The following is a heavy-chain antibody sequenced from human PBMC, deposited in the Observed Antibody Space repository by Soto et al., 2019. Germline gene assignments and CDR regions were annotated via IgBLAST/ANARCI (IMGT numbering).Heavy chain of an antibody. V-gene: IGHV1-8*01. CDR2: MNPKSGNT. D-gene: IGHD2-2*01. CDR1: GYTFTSYD. J-gene: IGHJ6*03. CDR3: ARVGVPAAINWDYYYYYMDV. Sequence: ASVKVSCKASGYTFTSYDINWVRQATGQGLEWMGWMNPKSGNTGYAQKFQGRVTMTRNTSISTAYMELSSLRSEDTAVYYCARVGVPAAINWDYYYYYMDVWGKGTTVTVSS.